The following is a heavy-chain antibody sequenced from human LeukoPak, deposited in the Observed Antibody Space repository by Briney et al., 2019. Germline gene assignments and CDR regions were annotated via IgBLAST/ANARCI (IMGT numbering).Heavy chain of an antibody. D-gene: IGHD3-22*01. V-gene: IGHV4-61*01. CDR1: GHPISSGYY. CDR3: ARGVDDSSGDYNYYMDV. J-gene: IGHJ6*03. CDR2: IYYSGST. Sequence: SETLSLTCTVSGHPISSGYYWGWIRQPPGKGLEWIGYIYYSGSTNYNPSLKSRVTISVDTSKNQFSLKLSSVTAADTAVYYCARGVDDSSGDYNYYMDVWGKGTTVTVSS.